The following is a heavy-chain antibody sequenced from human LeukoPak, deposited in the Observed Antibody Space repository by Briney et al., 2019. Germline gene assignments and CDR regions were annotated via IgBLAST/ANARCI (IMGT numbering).Heavy chain of an antibody. J-gene: IGHJ3*02. CDR3: ARDPGGGTFDI. Sequence: ASVKVSCKASGYTFTGYYMRWVRQAPGQRLEWMGWINPNSGGTNYAQKFQGRVTMTRDTSISTAYMELSRLRSDDTAVYYCARDPGGGTFDIWGQGTMVTVSS. CDR2: INPNSGGT. D-gene: IGHD3-16*01. V-gene: IGHV1-2*02. CDR1: GYTFTGYY.